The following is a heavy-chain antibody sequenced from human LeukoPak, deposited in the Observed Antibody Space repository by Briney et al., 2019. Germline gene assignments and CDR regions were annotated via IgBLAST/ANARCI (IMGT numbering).Heavy chain of an antibody. CDR2: IFPSGGEI. J-gene: IGHJ4*02. CDR3: ATYRQVLLPFES. CDR1: GFNFEDYT. V-gene: IGHV3-23*01. D-gene: IGHD2-8*02. Sequence: GGSLRLSCAASGFNFEDYTMHWVRQTPGKGLEWVSSIFPSGGEIHYADSVRGRFTISRDNSKSTLSLQMNSLRAEDTAIYYCATYRQVLLPFESWGQGTLVTVSS.